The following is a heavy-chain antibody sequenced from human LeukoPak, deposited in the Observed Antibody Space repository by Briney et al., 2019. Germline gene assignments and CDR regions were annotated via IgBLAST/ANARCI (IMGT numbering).Heavy chain of an antibody. V-gene: IGHV3-7*01. CDR1: GFTFSSYW. CDR3: ARATALLWFGEAKEYYFDY. Sequence: PGGPLRLPCAVSGFTFSSYWMSWVRQAPGKGLEWVANIKQDGSEKYYVDYVKGRFTISRDNAKNSLYLQMNSLRAEDTSVYYCARATALLWFGEAKEYYFDYWGQGALVTVSS. CDR2: IKQDGSEK. D-gene: IGHD3-10*01. J-gene: IGHJ4*02.